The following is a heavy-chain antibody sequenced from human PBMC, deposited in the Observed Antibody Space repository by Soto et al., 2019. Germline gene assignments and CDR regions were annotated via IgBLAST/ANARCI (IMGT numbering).Heavy chain of an antibody. D-gene: IGHD2-8*01. V-gene: IGHV3-74*01. CDR1: GFAFSSYW. Sequence: PGESLKISCTASGFAFSSYWMHWVRQAPGKGLAWVSRIHSDSIDTGYADSVKGRFTISRDNAKNTLYLQMNSLRVEDTAVYYCAREGMGFSNWFDPWGQGTQVTVSS. J-gene: IGHJ5*02. CDR2: IHSDSIDT. CDR3: AREGMGFSNWFDP.